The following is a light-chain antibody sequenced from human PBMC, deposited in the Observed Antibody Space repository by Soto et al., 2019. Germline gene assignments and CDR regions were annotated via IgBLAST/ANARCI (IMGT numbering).Light chain of an antibody. J-gene: IGLJ3*02. CDR1: SSDVGNYNL. V-gene: IGLV2-23*02. CDR3: CSYADNRPRWV. Sequence: QSVLTQPASVSGSLGQSITISCTRTSSDVGNYNLVSWYQQHPGKAPKVMIYEVNKRPSGVSNRFSGSKSGNTASLTISGLQAEDEADYYCCSYADNRPRWVFGGGTQLTVL. CDR2: EVN.